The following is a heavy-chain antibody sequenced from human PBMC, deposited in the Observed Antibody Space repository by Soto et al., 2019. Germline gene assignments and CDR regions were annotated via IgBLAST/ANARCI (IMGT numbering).Heavy chain of an antibody. V-gene: IGHV3-23*01. D-gene: IGHD4-4*01. CDR2: ISGSGGST. Sequence: GGSLRLSCAASGFTFSSYAMSWVRQAPGKGLEWVSAISGSGGSTYYADSVKGRFTISRDNSKNTLYLQMNSLRAEDTAVYYCAKYLFPVTTRLDAFDIWGQGTMVTVSS. J-gene: IGHJ3*02. CDR1: GFTFSSYA. CDR3: AKYLFPVTTRLDAFDI.